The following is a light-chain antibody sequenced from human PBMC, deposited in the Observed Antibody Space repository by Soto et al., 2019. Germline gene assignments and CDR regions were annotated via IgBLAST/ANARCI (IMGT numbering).Light chain of an antibody. J-gene: IGKJ1*01. Sequence: EIVLTQSPGTLSLSPGERATLSCRASQSVSSSYLAWYQQKPGQAPRLLIYGASSRATGIPDRFSGSESGTDFPLTISRREPEDFAVYYCQQYGSSPWTFGQGTKVEIK. CDR2: GAS. CDR3: QQYGSSPWT. CDR1: QSVSSSY. V-gene: IGKV3-20*01.